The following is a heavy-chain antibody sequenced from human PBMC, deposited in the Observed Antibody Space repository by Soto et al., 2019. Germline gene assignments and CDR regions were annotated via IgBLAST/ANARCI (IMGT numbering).Heavy chain of an antibody. J-gene: IGHJ6*02. V-gene: IGHV2-26*01. D-gene: IGHD3-3*01. CDR2: IFSNDEK. Sequence: SGPTLGEPTETLTLTCTVSGFSLSNARMGVSWIRQPPGKALEWLAHIFSNDEKSYSTSLKSRLTISKDTSKSQVVLTMTNMDPVDTAKYYCPRIPPRLRFLSPGGMDLWGQGTTVTVSS. CDR3: PRIPPRLRFLSPGGMDL. CDR1: GFSLSNARMG.